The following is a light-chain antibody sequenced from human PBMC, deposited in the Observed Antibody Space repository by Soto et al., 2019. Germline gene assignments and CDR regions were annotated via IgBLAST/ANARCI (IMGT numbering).Light chain of an antibody. Sequence: EIALTQSPATLSLSPRERAALSCRASQSVSSYLAWYQQKPGQAPRLLIYDASSRATGIPDRFSGSGSGTDFTLTITRLEPEDFAVYYCQQYGRSITFGQGTRLEIK. CDR3: QQYGRSIT. CDR2: DAS. V-gene: IGKV3-20*01. J-gene: IGKJ5*01. CDR1: QSVSSY.